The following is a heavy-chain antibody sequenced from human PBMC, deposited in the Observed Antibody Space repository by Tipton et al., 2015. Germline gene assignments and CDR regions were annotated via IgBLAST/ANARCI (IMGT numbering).Heavy chain of an antibody. CDR2: MNPNSGNT. CDR1: GYIFSNYD. CDR3: ATEPPMVRGVIIFPGG. Sequence: QLVQSGAEVKKPGASVKVSCKASGYIFSNYDINWVRQATGQGLEWMGWMNPNSGNTGYAQKFQGRVTMTRNTSISTAYMELSSLRSEDTAVYYCATEPPMVRGVIIFPGGWGQGTLVTVSS. V-gene: IGHV1-8*01. D-gene: IGHD3-10*01. J-gene: IGHJ4*02.